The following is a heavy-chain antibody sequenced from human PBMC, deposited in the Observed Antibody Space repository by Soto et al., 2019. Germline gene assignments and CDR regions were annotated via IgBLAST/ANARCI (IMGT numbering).Heavy chain of an antibody. J-gene: IGHJ4*02. CDR3: AKTTGRRGGYFYC. V-gene: IGHV3-23*01. Sequence: GGSLRLSCEASGFTFRNYARSWFRQAPEKGPELVSTISGSGRSIHYADSVKGRFTITRDSSKSTMYLQMSSLRAEDTAIYYCAKTTGRRGGYFYCWGQGSMVAVYS. CDR1: GFTFRNYA. D-gene: IGHD1-1*01. CDR2: ISGSGRSI.